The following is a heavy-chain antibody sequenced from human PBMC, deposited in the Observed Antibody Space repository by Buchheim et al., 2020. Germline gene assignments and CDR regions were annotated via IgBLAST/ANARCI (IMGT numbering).Heavy chain of an antibody. Sequence: EVQLVESGGGLVQPGGSLRLSCAASGFTFSSYSMNWVRQAPGKGLEWVSYISSSSSTIYYADSVKGRFTISRDNATNSLYLQMNSLRAEDTAVYYCARNQVADYDILTGYPNFDYWGQGTL. D-gene: IGHD3-9*01. CDR1: GFTFSSYS. V-gene: IGHV3-48*01. CDR3: ARNQVADYDILTGYPNFDY. CDR2: ISSSSSTI. J-gene: IGHJ4*02.